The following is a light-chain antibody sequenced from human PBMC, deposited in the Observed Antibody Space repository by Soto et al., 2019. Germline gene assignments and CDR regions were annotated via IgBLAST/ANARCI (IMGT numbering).Light chain of an antibody. Sequence: DIPMTQSPPSLPASVGDRVTISCRASQDINKYLNWYQLKEGQAPKLLIYSTSEFQPEVPSRFSGSTSGAQFSLTFTGLQPDDSATYFCQQSFKTPFTFGQGT. J-gene: IGKJ2*01. CDR1: QDINKY. V-gene: IGKV1-39*01. CDR3: QQSFKTPFT. CDR2: STS.